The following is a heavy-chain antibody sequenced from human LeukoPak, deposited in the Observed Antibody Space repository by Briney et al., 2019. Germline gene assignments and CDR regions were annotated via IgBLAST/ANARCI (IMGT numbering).Heavy chain of an antibody. J-gene: IGHJ5*02. CDR3: ARNSYGLFDP. D-gene: IGHD5-18*01. V-gene: IGHV4-38-2*02. Sequence: SETLSLTCTVSGYSISSGYYWGWIRQPPGKGLEWIGEINHSGSTNYNPSLKSRVTISVDTSKNQFSLKLSSVTAADTAVYYCARNSYGLFDPWGQGTLVTVSS. CDR2: INHSGST. CDR1: GYSISSGYY.